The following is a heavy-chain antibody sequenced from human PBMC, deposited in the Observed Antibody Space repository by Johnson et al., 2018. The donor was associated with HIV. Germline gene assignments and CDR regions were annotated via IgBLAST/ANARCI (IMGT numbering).Heavy chain of an antibody. CDR1: GFTFSSYW. J-gene: IGHJ3*02. CDR2: IKQDGSEK. V-gene: IGHV3-7*05. CDR3: VRGGMYRRDDAFDI. D-gene: IGHD1-14*01. Sequence: VQLVESGGGLVQPGRSLRLSCAASGFTFSSYWMSWVRQAPGKGLEWVASIKQDGSEKYYVDSVKGRFTISRDNAKNSLYLQVTSLRADDTGLYYCVRGGMYRRDDAFDIWGQGTMVTVSS.